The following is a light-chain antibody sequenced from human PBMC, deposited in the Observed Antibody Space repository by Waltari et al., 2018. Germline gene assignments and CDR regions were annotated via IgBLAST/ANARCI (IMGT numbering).Light chain of an antibody. CDR3: QQYYSTPQT. Sequence: DIVMTQSPDSLAVSLGERATINCKSSQSVLYSSNNKKYLAWYQQKPEQPPKLLIYWASTRASGVPDRFSGSGSGTDFTLTISSLLAEDVAVYYCQQYYSTPQTFGQGTKVEIK. CDR2: WAS. V-gene: IGKV4-1*01. J-gene: IGKJ1*01. CDR1: QSVLYSSNNKKY.